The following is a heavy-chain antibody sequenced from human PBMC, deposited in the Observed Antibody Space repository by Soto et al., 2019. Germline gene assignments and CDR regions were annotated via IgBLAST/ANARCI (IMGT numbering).Heavy chain of an antibody. CDR3: ARDHVAVRPGWFDP. V-gene: IGHV1-18*01. CDR1: GYTFTSYA. J-gene: IGHJ5*02. D-gene: IGHD6-6*01. CDR2: ISAYNGIT. Sequence: ASVKVSCKASGYTFTSYAMHWVRQAPGQGLEWVGWISAYNGITRYAEKLQGRVTMTTDTSTNTAYMDLRSLTSDDTAVYYCARDHVAVRPGWFDPWGQGALVTVSS.